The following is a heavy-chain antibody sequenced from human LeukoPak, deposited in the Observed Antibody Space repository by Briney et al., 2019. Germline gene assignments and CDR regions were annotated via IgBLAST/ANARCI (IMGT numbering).Heavy chain of an antibody. J-gene: IGHJ4*02. CDR1: GASISNNNYY. Sequence: SETLSLXCTVSGASISNNNYYWGWVRRPPGKGLEWIGRIYYTGITYYNPSLKSRVTISVDTSKNQFSLKLNSVTAADTAMYYCARQKRAGITMILVVLTHFDSWGQGTLVTVSS. CDR2: IYYTGIT. CDR3: ARQKRAGITMILVVLTHFDS. D-gene: IGHD3-22*01. V-gene: IGHV4-39*01.